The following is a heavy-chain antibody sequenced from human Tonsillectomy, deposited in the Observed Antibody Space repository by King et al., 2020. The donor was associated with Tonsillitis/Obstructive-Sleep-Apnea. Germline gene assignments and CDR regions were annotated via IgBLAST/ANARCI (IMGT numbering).Heavy chain of an antibody. CDR1: GFTFSDYS. CDR2: IWYDGSNK. D-gene: IGHD2-2*01. Sequence: VQLVESGGGVVQPGRSLRLSCAASGFTFSDYSMYWVRQAPGKGLEGVAVIWYDGSNKYSADSVKGRFTITRDNSKNTLYLQMNNLRADDTAVYYCARDQALGDYSSTSCSQIDDWGQGTLVTVSS. J-gene: IGHJ4*02. V-gene: IGHV3-33*01. CDR3: ARDQALGDYSSTSCSQIDD.